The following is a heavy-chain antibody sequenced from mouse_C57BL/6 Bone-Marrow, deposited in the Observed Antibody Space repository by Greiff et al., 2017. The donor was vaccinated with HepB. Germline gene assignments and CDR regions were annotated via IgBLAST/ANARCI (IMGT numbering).Heavy chain of an antibody. CDR2: INSDGGST. D-gene: IGHD1-1*02. J-gene: IGHJ4*01. Sequence: DVKLVESGGGLVQPGESLKLSCESNEYEFPSHDMSWVRKTPEKRLELVAAINSDGGSTYYPDTMERRFIISRDDTKKTMYLQMSSLRSEDTALYYCERLLWGAMDYWGQGTSVTVSS. CDR1: EYEFPSHD. CDR3: ERLLWGAMDY. V-gene: IGHV5-2*01.